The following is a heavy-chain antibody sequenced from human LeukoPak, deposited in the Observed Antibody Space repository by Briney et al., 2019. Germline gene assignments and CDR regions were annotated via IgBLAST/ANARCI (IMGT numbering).Heavy chain of an antibody. CDR2: IRYDGSNK. CDR3: AREGGSSGWYVRWSL. J-gene: IGHJ4*02. Sequence: GGSLRLSCAASGFTFNDYGMHWVRQAPGKGLEWVAFIRYDGSNKYYADSVKGRFTISRDNSKNTLYLQMNSLRPEDTAVYYCAREGGSSGWYVRWSLWGQGTLVTVSS. CDR1: GFTFNDYG. D-gene: IGHD6-19*01. V-gene: IGHV3-30*02.